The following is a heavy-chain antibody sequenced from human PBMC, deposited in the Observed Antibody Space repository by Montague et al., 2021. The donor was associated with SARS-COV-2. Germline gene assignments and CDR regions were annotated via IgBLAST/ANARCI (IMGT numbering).Heavy chain of an antibody. CDR2: TYYRSKWYN. CDR1: GDSVSSNIAT. V-gene: IGHV6-1*01. Sequence: CAISGDSVSSNIATWNWIRQSPSRGPEWLGRTYYRSKWYNDYAESVKSRITIDPDTSKHQFSLHLSSVTPEDTAVYYCARIPVGSKYYFDFWGQGTLVTVSS. J-gene: IGHJ4*02. D-gene: IGHD2-2*01. CDR3: ARIPVGSKYYFDF.